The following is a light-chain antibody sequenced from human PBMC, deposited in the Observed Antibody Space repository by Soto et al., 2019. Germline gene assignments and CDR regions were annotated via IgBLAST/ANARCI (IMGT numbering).Light chain of an antibody. CDR2: GAS. CDR1: QSVSSSY. Sequence: EIVLTQSPGTLSLSPGERATLSCRASQSVSSSYLAWYQQKPGQAPRLLIYGASSRATGIPDRFSGSGSGTDFTLTISRLEPEDFAVDYWQQYGSSPRFTFGPGTKVDIK. J-gene: IGKJ3*01. CDR3: QQYGSSPRFT. V-gene: IGKV3-20*01.